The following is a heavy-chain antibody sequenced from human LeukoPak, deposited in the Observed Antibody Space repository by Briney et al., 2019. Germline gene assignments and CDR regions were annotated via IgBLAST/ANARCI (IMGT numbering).Heavy chain of an antibody. CDR3: ATNSGSYPDY. CDR2: INTDGSNT. D-gene: IGHD1-26*01. Sequence: GGSLRLSCAASGFTFDYYWMHWVRQAPGKGLMWVSRINTDGSNTHYADSVKGRFTISRDNAKNTLYLQMNSLRAEDTAVYYCATNSGSYPDYWGQGTLVTVSS. V-gene: IGHV3-74*01. J-gene: IGHJ4*02. CDR1: GFTFDYYW.